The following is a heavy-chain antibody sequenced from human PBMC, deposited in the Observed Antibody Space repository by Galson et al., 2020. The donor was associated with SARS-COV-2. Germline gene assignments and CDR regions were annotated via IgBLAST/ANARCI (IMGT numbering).Heavy chain of an antibody. CDR1: GFTFSDYY. J-gene: IGHJ5*02. V-gene: IGHV3-11*01. Sequence: GGSLRLSCAASGFTFSDYYMSWIRQAPGKGLEWVSYISSSGSNIYYADSVKGRLTISRDNAKNSLYLQMNSLRAEDTAVYYCARGSYIVATGFDPWGQGTLVTVSS. CDR3: ARGSYIVATGFDP. CDR2: ISSSGSNI. D-gene: IGHD5-12*01.